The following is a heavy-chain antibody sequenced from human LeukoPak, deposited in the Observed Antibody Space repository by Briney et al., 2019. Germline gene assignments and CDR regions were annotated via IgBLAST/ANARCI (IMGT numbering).Heavy chain of an antibody. Sequence: TGGSLRLSCAASGFTFRSYAMSWVRQAPGKGLEWVSTITGSGGSTCCADSVKGRFTISRDNSKNTLYLQMNSLRAEDTAVYYCAKLLTVTEYWGQGTLVTVSS. V-gene: IGHV3-23*01. J-gene: IGHJ4*02. D-gene: IGHD4-17*01. CDR1: GFTFRSYA. CDR3: AKLLTVTEY. CDR2: ITGSGGST.